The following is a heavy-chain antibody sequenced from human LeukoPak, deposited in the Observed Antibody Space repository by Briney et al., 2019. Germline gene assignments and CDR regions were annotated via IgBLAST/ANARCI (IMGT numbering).Heavy chain of an antibody. J-gene: IGHJ5*02. V-gene: IGHV3-74*01. CDR2: INTDGSST. CDR3: ARELGGEAAGTSWDWFDP. D-gene: IGHD6-13*01. CDR1: GFIFSNYY. Sequence: PGGSLRLSCAASGFIFSNYYLNWVRQAPGKGLEWVSRINTDGSSTSYADSVKGRFTISRDNAKNTLYLQMNSLRAEDTAVYYCARELGGEAAGTSWDWFDPWGQGTLVTVSS.